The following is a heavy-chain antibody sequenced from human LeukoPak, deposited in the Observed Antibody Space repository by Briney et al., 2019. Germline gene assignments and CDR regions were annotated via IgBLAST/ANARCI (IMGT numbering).Heavy chain of an antibody. V-gene: IGHV1-18*04. D-gene: IGHD1-26*01. CDR3: ARDRRIVGATGLNY. Sequence: ASVKVSCKASGYMFTGYYIHWVRQAPGQGLEWMGWMNPNSGNTGYAQKLQGRVTMTTDTSTSTAYMELRSLRSDDTAVYYCARDRRIVGATGLNYWGQGTLVTVSS. CDR1: GYMFTGYY. J-gene: IGHJ4*02. CDR2: MNPNSGNT.